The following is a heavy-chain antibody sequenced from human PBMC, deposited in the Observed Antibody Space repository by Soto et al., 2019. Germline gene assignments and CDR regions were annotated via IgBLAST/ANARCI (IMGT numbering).Heavy chain of an antibody. CDR3: ARVGYTYFP. CDR1: GGSISSGGYY. Sequence: QVQLQESGPGLVKPSQTLSLTCTVSGGSISSGGYYWSWIRQHPGKDLEWIGYINYSGTTHYNPYLKSRVTMSVHTSKNQCSLNLNSVTAADTAVYYCARVGYTYFPWGQGTLVTVSS. CDR2: INYSGTT. J-gene: IGHJ5*02. V-gene: IGHV4-31*03. D-gene: IGHD5-18*01.